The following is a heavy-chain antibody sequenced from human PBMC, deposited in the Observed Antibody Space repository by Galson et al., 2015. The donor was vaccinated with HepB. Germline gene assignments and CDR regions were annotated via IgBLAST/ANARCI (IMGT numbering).Heavy chain of an antibody. CDR1: GFTFSSYT. CDR3: VRPVYGGNPYFDY. Sequence: SLRLSCAVSGFTFSSYTMNWVRQAPGKGLEWVSYISGSSSTIYYADSVKGRFTVSRDNAKNSLYLQMNSLRDEDTAVYYCVRPVYGGNPYFDYWGQGTLVTVAS. D-gene: IGHD4-23*01. J-gene: IGHJ4*02. CDR2: ISGSSSTI. V-gene: IGHV3-48*02.